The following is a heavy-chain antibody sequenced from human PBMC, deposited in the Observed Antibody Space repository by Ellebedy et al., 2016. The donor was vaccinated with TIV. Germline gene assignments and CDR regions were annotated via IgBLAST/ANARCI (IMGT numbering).Heavy chain of an antibody. J-gene: IGHJ4*02. CDR1: GFTFSSYA. CDR2: ISGIGGST. V-gene: IGHV3-23*01. CDR3: AKDYDSFDY. Sequence: PGGSLRLSCAASGFTFSSYAMSWVRQAPGKGLEWVSAISGIGGSTYYADSMKGRFTIPRDNSKNTLYLQMNSLRAEDTAVYYCAKDYDSFDYWGQGTLVTVSS. D-gene: IGHD3-3*01.